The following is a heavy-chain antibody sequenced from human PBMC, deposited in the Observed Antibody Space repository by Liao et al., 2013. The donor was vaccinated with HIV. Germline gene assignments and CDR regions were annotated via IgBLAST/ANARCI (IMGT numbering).Heavy chain of an antibody. V-gene: IGHV4-34*01. CDR3: ARDSSGPRTYYDFWSGPDAFDI. CDR1: GGSFSGHY. J-gene: IGHJ3*02. Sequence: QVQLQQWGAGLLKPSETLSLTCAVYGGSFSGHYWSWIRQPPGKGLEWIGEIDHSGSTNYIPSLKSRVTISVDTSKNQFSLKLSSVTAADTAVYYCARDSSGPRTYYDFWSGPDAFDIWGQGTMVTVSS. CDR2: IDHSGST. D-gene: IGHD3-3*01.